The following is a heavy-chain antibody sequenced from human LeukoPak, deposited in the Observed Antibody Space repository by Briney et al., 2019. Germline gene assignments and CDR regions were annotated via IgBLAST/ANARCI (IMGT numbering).Heavy chain of an antibody. CDR2: IRSKAYGGTP. CDR3: TTDLGGYFTGGSCYTGLYNCFDP. Sequence: GGSLRLSCVASGFTFTNAWMSWVRQAPGKGLEWVARIRSKAYGGTPEYSAPVQGRITISRDDSRATFYLQMNSLKTEDTAVYYCTTDLGGYFTGGSCYTGLYNCFDPWGQGTLVTVSS. J-gene: IGHJ5*02. CDR1: GFTFTNAW. D-gene: IGHD2-15*01. V-gene: IGHV3-15*01.